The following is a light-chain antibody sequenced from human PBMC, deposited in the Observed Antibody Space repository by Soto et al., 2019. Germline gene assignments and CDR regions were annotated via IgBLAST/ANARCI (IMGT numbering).Light chain of an antibody. CDR1: QSISSW. CDR3: QQYNSYWT. J-gene: IGKJ1*01. V-gene: IGKV1-5*01. CDR2: DAS. Sequence: DIQMTQSPSTLSASVGDRVTITCRASQSISSWLAWYQQKPGKAPKLLIYDASSLESGVPSRFSGSGSGTEFTLIIISLQPDDFATYYCQQYNSYWTFGQGTTVEIK.